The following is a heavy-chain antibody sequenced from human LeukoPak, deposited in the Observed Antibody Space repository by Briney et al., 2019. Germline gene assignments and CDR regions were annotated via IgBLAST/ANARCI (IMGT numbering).Heavy chain of an antibody. J-gene: IGHJ4*02. D-gene: IGHD3-22*01. CDR1: GGTFSSYA. V-gene: IGHV1-69*05. CDR2: IIPIFGTA. Sequence: SVKVSCKASGGTFSSYAISWVRQAPEQGLEWMGGIIPIFGTANYAQKFQGRVTITTDESTSTAYMELSSLRSEDTAVYYCARGRGSSGYPPYYFDYWGQGTLVTVSS. CDR3: ARGRGSSGYPPYYFDY.